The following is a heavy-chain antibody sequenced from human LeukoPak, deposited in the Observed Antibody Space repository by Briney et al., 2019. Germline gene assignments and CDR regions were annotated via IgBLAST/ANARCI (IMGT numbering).Heavy chain of an antibody. D-gene: IGHD3-22*01. CDR1: GGSFSGYY. V-gene: IGHV4-34*01. CDR3: ARRFLNYYDSSGYYHDAFDI. CDR2: INHSGST. J-gene: IGHJ3*02. Sequence: PSETLSLTCAVYGGSFSGYYWSWIRQPPGKGLEWIGEINHSGSTYSNPSLKSRVTISVDRSKNQFSLKLSSVTAADTAVYYCARRFLNYYDSSGYYHDAFDIWGQGTMVTVSS.